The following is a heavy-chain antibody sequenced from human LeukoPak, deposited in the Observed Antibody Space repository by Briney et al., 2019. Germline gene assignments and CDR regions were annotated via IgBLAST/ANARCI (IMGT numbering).Heavy chain of an antibody. D-gene: IGHD3-16*02. V-gene: IGHV4-59*01. CDR2: IYFSGST. CDR1: GGSISTYH. CDR3: ARAVISFGGVIAKGFDC. J-gene: IGHJ4*02. Sequence: SESLSLTCTVSGGSISTYHWSWIRQPPGKGPEWIGYIYFSGSTDYSPSLKSRVTMSVDTSMNQFSLNLSSVTAADTAIYYCARAVISFGGVIAKGFDCWGQGTLVTV.